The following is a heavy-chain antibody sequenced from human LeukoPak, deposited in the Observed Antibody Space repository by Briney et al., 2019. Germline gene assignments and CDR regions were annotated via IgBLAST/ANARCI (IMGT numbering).Heavy chain of an antibody. CDR2: ISWNSGSI. J-gene: IGHJ4*02. V-gene: IGHV3-9*01. D-gene: IGHD3-10*01. CDR3: AKDGVGEGLVD. Sequence: GGSLRHSCAASGFTFDDYAMHWVRKAPGKGLEWVSGISWNSGSIGYADSVKGRFTISRDNAKNSLYLQMNSLRAEDTALYYCAKDGVGEGLVDWGQGTLVTVSS. CDR1: GFTFDDYA.